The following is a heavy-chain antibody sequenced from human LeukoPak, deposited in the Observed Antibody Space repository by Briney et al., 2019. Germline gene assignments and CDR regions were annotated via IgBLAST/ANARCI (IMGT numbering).Heavy chain of an antibody. J-gene: IGHJ4*02. D-gene: IGHD5-18*01. Sequence: SETLSLTCTVSGGSISSYYWNWIRQPPGKGLEWIGYIFNSGSTSYNPSLKSRVTISVDTSKSQFSLKLGSVTSADTAVYHCARGFEYNYRYTFGYWGQGILVTISS. CDR2: IFNSGST. CDR1: GGSISSYY. V-gene: IGHV4-59*01. CDR3: ARGFEYNYRYTFGY.